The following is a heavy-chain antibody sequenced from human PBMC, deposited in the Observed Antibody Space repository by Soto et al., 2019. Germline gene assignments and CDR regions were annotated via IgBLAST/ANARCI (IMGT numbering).Heavy chain of an antibody. J-gene: IGHJ4*02. V-gene: IGHV3-74*01. D-gene: IGHD1-1*01. Sequence: GGSLRLACAASGFTFSTYCMHWVRHTPGTGLVWVSRTCRYGRELYYADSVKGRFTISRDDAKNTLYLQMDSLRVEDTGIYYCVRGTTAWRGMDYWGQGALVTLS. CDR3: VRGTTAWRGMDY. CDR2: TCRYGREL. CDR1: GFTFSTYC.